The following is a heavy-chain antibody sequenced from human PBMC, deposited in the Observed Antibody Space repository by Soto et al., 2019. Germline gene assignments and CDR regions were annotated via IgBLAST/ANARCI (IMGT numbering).Heavy chain of an antibody. V-gene: IGHV4-30-2*01. CDR2: IYHSGST. D-gene: IGHD2-2*01. J-gene: IGHJ5*02. CDR1: GGLVGSGGYS. Sequence: SESLLRSWVGSGGLVGSGGYSGCCFRRAPGKGLEWIGYIYHSGSTYYNPSLKSRVTISVDRSKNQFSLKLSSVTAADTAVYYCARLVPAATNWFDPWGQGTPVTVSS. CDR3: ARLVPAATNWFDP.